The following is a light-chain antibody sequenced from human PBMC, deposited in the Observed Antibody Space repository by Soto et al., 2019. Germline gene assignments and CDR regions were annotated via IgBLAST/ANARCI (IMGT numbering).Light chain of an antibody. V-gene: IGKV1-5*01. Sequence: DIQMTQSPSTLSASVGDRVTITCRASQSISSWLAWYQQKPGKAPKLLIYDASSLESGVPSRFSGSGSGTEFTLTISSLRPDDFATYYCQQYNSYSPTFGQGTEVEIK. CDR1: QSISSW. CDR3: QQYNSYSPT. J-gene: IGKJ1*01. CDR2: DAS.